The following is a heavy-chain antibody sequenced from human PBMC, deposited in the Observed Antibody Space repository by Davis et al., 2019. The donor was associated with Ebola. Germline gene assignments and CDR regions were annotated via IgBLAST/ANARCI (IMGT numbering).Heavy chain of an antibody. V-gene: IGHV3-48*02. CDR2: ISSSSDSV. Sequence: PGGSLRLSCVASDYSVSTNFLSWVRQAPGKGLEWIAYISSSSDSVYYADSVKGRFTISRDNSKNSLFLQLNALRDEDTAVYFCARRILSSSRGGMDVWGQGSAVTVSS. D-gene: IGHD2-2*01. CDR3: ARRILSSSRGGMDV. J-gene: IGHJ6*02. CDR1: DYSVSTNF.